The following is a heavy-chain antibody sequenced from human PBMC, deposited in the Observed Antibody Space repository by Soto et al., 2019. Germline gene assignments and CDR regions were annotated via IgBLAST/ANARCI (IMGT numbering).Heavy chain of an antibody. CDR2: IYNSGRT. D-gene: IGHD6-19*01. CDR3: ARVHSGWSSGHGVDV. V-gene: IGHV4-59*02. CDR1: GASVSSYF. J-gene: IGHJ6*02. Sequence: SETLSLTCTVSGASVSSYFWSWVRQPPGKGLEWIGYIYNSGRTNYNPSLKSRVTISLDTSDNDFSLGLTSLTAADTAVYYCARVHSGWSSGHGVDVWGQGTTVTVSS.